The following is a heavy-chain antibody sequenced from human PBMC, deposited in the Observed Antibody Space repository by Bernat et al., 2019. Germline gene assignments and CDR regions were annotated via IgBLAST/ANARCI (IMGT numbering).Heavy chain of an antibody. CDR1: GFTFSNYG. J-gene: IGHJ4*02. D-gene: IGHD5-18*01. V-gene: IGHV3-33*01. Sequence: QVQLVESGGGVVQPGRSPRLSCAASGFTFSNYGMHWVRQAPGKGLEWVALIAYDGSNKYYADSVKGRFTISRDNSKNTLYVQMNSLRAEDTAVYYCARDFGYNNGHPFDYWGQGTLVTVSS. CDR3: ARDFGYNNGHPFDY. CDR2: IAYDGSNK.